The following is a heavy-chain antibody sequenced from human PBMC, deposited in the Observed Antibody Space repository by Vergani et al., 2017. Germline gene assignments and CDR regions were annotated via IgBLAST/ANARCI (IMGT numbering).Heavy chain of an antibody. Sequence: QVQLQESGPGLVKPSETLTLICDVSDSSIMTNPYWGWFRQSPGQGLEWIGCIHHSGDTHYNSSLKSRVSISIVSSSKFSLSLTSVTAADTAIYYCARHRGSGGFFPSSDFYGMDVWRHGTTVTVSS. CDR2: IHHSGDT. CDR1: DSSIMTNPY. V-gene: IGHV4-38-2*01. J-gene: IGHJ6*02. CDR3: ARHRGSGGFFPSSDFYGMDV. D-gene: IGHD3-10*01.